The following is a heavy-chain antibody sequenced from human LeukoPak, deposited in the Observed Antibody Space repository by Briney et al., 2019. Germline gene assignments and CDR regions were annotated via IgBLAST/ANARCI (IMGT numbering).Heavy chain of an antibody. CDR1: GFTFSSYG. CDR2: IRYDGSNK. CDR3: AKDSRYFDWLFFDY. Sequence: GGSLRLSCAASGFTFSSYGMHWFRQAPGKGLEWVAFIRYDGSNKYYADSVKGRFTISRDNSKNTLYLQMNSLRAEDTAVYYCAKDSRYFDWLFFDYWGQGTLVTVSS. D-gene: IGHD3-9*01. V-gene: IGHV3-30*02. J-gene: IGHJ4*02.